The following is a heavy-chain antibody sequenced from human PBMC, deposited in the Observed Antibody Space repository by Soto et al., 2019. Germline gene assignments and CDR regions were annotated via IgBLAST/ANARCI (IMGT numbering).Heavy chain of an antibody. V-gene: IGHV3-66*01. CDR1: GFTVSSNY. CDR3: ARDGVGLVLLWFGEFNHYGMDV. D-gene: IGHD3-10*01. J-gene: IGHJ6*02. CDR2: IYSGGST. Sequence: GGSLRLSCAASGFTVSSNYLSWVRQAQGKGLGWVSVIYSGGSTYYADSVKGRFTISRDNSKNTLYLQMNSLRAEDTAVYYCARDGVGLVLLWFGEFNHYGMDVWGQGTTVTVSS.